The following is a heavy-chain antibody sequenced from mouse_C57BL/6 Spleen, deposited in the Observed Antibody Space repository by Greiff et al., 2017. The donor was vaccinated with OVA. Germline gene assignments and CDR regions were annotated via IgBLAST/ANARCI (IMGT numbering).Heavy chain of an antibody. CDR2: ISDGGSYT. V-gene: IGHV5-4*01. CDR3: ARDPGGYFDY. J-gene: IGHJ2*01. Sequence: EVKLVESGGGLVKPGGSLKLSCAASGFPFSSYAMSWVRQTPEKRLERVATISDGGSYTYYPDNVKGRFTISRDNAKNNLYLQMSHLKSEDTAMYYCARDPGGYFDYWGQGTTLTVSS. CDR1: GFPFSSYA.